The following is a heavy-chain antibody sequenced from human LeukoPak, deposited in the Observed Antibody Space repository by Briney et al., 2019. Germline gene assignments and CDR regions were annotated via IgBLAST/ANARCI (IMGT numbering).Heavy chain of an antibody. CDR2: IYYSGST. J-gene: IGHJ4*02. D-gene: IGHD5-24*01. V-gene: IGHV4-59*01. CDR3: ARSKTMATIHFDY. CDR1: GGSISSYY. Sequence: SETLSLTCTVSGGSISSYYWSWIRQPPGKGLEWIGYIYYSGSTNYNPSLKSRVTISVDTSKNQFSLKLSSVTAADPAVYYCARSKTMATIHFDYWGQGTLVTVSS.